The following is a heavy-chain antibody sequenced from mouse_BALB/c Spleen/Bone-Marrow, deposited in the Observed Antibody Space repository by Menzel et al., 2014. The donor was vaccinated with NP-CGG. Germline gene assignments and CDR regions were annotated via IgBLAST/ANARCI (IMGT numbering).Heavy chain of an antibody. D-gene: IGHD1-1*01. CDR1: GYAFSSXW. CDR2: IYPGDGDT. V-gene: IGHV1-80*01. CDR3: AREDGSSPFAY. Sequence: QVQLQQPGAELVRPGSSVKISCKASGYAFSSXWXNWVXQRPXXGXXWIXXIYPGDGDTNYNGKFKGKATLTADKSSSTAYMQLSSLTSEDSAVYFCAREDGSSPFAYWGQGTLVTVSA. J-gene: IGHJ3*01.